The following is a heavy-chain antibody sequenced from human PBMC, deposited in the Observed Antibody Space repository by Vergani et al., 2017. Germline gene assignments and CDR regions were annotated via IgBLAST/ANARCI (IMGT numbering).Heavy chain of an antibody. CDR2: IKSTFDRGTT. D-gene: IGHD3-10*01. Sequence: EVQLVESGGGIVKPGGSLRLSCVASGFSFRNAWMNWVRRTPGKGLEWVGRIKSTFDRGTTDYAAAVKGRFTISRDDSKNTLFLQMNGLKTEDIGVYYCAKAGSVTSRSLQYNFYVDVWVKGPTVTVS. V-gene: IGHV3-15*07. CDR3: AKAGSVTSRSLQYNFYVDV. CDR1: GFSFRNAW. J-gene: IGHJ6*03.